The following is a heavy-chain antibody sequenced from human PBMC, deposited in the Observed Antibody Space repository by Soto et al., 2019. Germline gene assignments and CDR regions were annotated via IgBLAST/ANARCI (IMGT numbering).Heavy chain of an antibody. V-gene: IGHV3-9*01. CDR3: AKGENAMDV. J-gene: IGHJ6*02. D-gene: IGHD1-1*01. Sequence: SLRLSCAASGFTFDDHAMHWVRQAPGKGLEWVSGISWNSEKRGYADSVTGRFTISRDNTKNSLYLQMNSLKPEDTALYYCAKGENAMDVWGHGTTVTVSS. CDR1: GFTFDDHA. CDR2: ISWNSEKR.